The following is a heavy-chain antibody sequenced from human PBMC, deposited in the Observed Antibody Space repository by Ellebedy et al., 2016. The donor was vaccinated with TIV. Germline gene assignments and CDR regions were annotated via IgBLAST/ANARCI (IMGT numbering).Heavy chain of an antibody. J-gene: IGHJ4*02. D-gene: IGHD3-22*01. CDR1: GFTVSSNY. CDR2: IYSGGST. CDR3: ETNYYDSSGYYYFDY. V-gene: IGHV3-53*04. Sequence: PGGSLRLSCAASGFTVSSNYMSWVRQAPGKGLEWVSVIYSGGSTYYADSVKGRFTISRHNSKNTLYLQMNSLRAEDTAVYYCETNYYDSSGYYYFDYWGQGTLVTVSS.